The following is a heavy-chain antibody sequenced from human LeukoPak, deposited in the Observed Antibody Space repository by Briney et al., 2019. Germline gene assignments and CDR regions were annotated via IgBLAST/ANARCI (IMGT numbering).Heavy chain of an antibody. CDR3: AREGQVELLDGHFDI. CDR1: GDSISSYS. Sequence: PSETLSLTCTVSGDSISSYSWNWIRQPPGKGLEWIGYMYYTGSTNYNPSLKSRVTLPVDTSKNQLSLKLNSVTAADTAVYYCAREGQVELLDGHFDIWGQGTRVTVSS. J-gene: IGHJ4*02. D-gene: IGHD1-1*01. V-gene: IGHV4-59*01. CDR2: MYYTGST.